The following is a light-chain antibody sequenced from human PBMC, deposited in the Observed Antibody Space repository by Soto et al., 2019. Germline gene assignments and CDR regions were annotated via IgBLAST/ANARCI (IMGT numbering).Light chain of an antibody. CDR3: QQYNSYWT. Sequence: DIRMTQSPSTLSASVGDRVTITCRASQGISGWLAWYQQKPGKAPKLLIYDASSLESGVPSRFSGSGSGTEFTLTISRLRPDDFATYYCQQYNSYWTFGQGTKVEIK. CDR2: DAS. V-gene: IGKV1-5*01. CDR1: QGISGW. J-gene: IGKJ1*01.